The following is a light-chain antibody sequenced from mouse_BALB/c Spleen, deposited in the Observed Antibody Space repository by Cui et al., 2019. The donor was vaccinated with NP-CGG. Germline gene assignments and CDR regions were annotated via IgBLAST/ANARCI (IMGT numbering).Light chain of an antibody. CDR3: ALWYSNHWV. V-gene: IGLV1*01. Sequence: QAVVTQESALTTSPGETVTLTCRSSNGAFTTSNYANWVQEKPDHLFTGLIGGTNNRAPGVPARFSGSLIGDKAALTITGAQTEDEAIYFCALWYSNHWVFGGGTKLTVL. CDR2: GTN. CDR1: NGAFTTSNY. J-gene: IGLJ1*01.